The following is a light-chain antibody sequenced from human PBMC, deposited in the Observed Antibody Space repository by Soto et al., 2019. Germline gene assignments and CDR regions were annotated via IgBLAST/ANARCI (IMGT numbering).Light chain of an antibody. CDR3: QQRRT. CDR2: DAS. V-gene: IGKV3-11*01. J-gene: IGKJ1*01. Sequence: EIVMTQSPATLSVSPGERATLSCRASQSVRSNLPWYQQQPGQAPRLLIYDASTRDTGIPARFSGSGSGTDFSLTISSLEPEDFAVYYCQQRRTFGQGTQV. CDR1: QSVRSN.